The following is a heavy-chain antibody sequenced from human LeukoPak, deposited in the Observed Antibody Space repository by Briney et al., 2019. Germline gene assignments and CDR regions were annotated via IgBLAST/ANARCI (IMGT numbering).Heavy chain of an antibody. CDR2: IWYDGSNK. J-gene: IGHJ4*02. V-gene: IGHV3-33*06. CDR3: ANLLENY. D-gene: IGHD1-1*01. Sequence: PRGSLRLSCAASGFTFSSYGMHWVRQAPGKGLEWVAVIWYDGSNKYYADSVKGRFTISRDNSKNTLYLQLNSLRAEDTAIYFCANLLENYWGQGTLVTVSS. CDR1: GFTFSSYG.